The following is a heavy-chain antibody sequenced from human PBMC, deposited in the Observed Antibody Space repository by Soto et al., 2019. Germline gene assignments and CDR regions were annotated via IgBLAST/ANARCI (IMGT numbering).Heavy chain of an antibody. D-gene: IGHD3-22*01. V-gene: IGHV3-23*01. CDR3: AKETNYDSSGYYPNYFDY. CDR2: ISGSGGST. Sequence: EVQLLESGGGLVQPGGSLRLSCAASGFTFSSYAMSWVRQAPGKGLEWVSAISGSGGSTYYADSVKGRFTISRDNSKNTLYLQMNSLRAEDTAVYYCAKETNYDSSGYYPNYFDYWGQGTLVTVSS. CDR1: GFTFSSYA. J-gene: IGHJ4*02.